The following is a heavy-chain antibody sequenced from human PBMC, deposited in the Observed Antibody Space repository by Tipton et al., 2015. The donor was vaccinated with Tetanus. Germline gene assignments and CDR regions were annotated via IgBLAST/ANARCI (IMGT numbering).Heavy chain of an antibody. D-gene: IGHD3-16*02. V-gene: IGHV3-48*02. CDR3: ARGLRDYVWGSYRSRAFDI. CDR1: GFTFSSYS. CDR2: ISSSSSTI. Sequence: SGFTFSSYSMNWVRQAPGKGLEWVSYISSSSSTIYYADSVKGRFTISRDNAKNSLYLQMNSLRDEDTAVYYCARGLRDYVWGSYRSRAFDIWGQGTMVTVSS. J-gene: IGHJ3*02.